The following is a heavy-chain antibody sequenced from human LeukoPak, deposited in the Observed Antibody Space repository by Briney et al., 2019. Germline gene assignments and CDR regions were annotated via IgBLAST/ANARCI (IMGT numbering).Heavy chain of an antibody. D-gene: IGHD6-13*01. V-gene: IGHV1-2*02. CDR3: ASVPWSEQQLVFGSFYMDV. CDR1: GYTFTGYY. J-gene: IGHJ6*03. Sequence: ASVKVSCKASGYTFTGYYMHWVRQAPGQGLEWMGWINPNSGGTNYAQKFQGRVTMTRDTSISTAYMELSRLRSDDTAVYYCASVPWSEQQLVFGSFYMDVWGKGTTVTVSS. CDR2: INPNSGGT.